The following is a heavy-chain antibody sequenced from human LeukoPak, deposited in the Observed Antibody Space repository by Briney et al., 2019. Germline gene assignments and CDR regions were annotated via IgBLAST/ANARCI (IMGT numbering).Heavy chain of an antibody. J-gene: IGHJ5*02. V-gene: IGHV1-69*13. CDR2: IIPIFGTA. Sequence: GASVKVSCKASGGTFSSYAISWVRQAPGQGLEWMGGIIPIFGTANYAQKFQGRVTITADESTSTAYMELSSLRSEDTAVYYCAREIGGLRSFVQLERLNEPRFDPWGQGTLVTVSS. CDR1: GGTFSSYA. D-gene: IGHD1-1*01. CDR3: AREIGGLRSFVQLERLNEPRFDP.